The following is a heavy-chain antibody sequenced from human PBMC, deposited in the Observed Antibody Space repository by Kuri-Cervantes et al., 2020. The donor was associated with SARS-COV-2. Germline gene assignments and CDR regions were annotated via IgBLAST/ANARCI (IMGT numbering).Heavy chain of an antibody. Sequence: GGSLRLSCAASGFTFSSFPMSWVRLAPGKGLEWVSGISGSGANTYYADSVKGWFTISRDNSKNTLYLQMNSLRAEDTAVYYCVKDSRVYYFDYWGQGTLVTVSS. CDR2: ISGSGANT. CDR3: VKDSRVYYFDY. D-gene: IGHD2/OR15-2a*01. CDR1: GFTFSSFP. J-gene: IGHJ4*02. V-gene: IGHV3-23*01.